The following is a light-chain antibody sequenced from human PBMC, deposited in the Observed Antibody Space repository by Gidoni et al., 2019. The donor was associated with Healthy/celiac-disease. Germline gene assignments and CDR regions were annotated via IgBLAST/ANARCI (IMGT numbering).Light chain of an antibody. J-gene: IGKJ2*01. V-gene: IGKV3-15*01. Sequence: EIVMTQSPATLSVSPGERATLSCRASQSVRSNFAWYQQKPGQAPRLLLYGASTMATGIPARFSGSGSGTEFTLTISSLQSEDFAVYYCQQYNNWPPYTFGQGTKLEIK. CDR1: QSVRSN. CDR2: GAS. CDR3: QQYNNWPPYT.